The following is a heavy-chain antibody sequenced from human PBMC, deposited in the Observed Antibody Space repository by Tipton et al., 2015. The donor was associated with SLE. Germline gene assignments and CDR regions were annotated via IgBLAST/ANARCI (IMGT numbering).Heavy chain of an antibody. CDR3: ARGRAVAGLWFDP. D-gene: IGHD6-19*01. CDR2: IYSGGST. V-gene: IGHV3-53*05. CDR1: GFTVSSNY. Sequence: SLRLSCAASGFTVSSNYMSWVRQAPGKGLEWVSVIYSGGSTDYADSVKGRFTISRDNSKNTLYLQMNSLRVEDTAVYCCARGRAVAGLWFDPWGQGTLVTVSS. J-gene: IGHJ5*02.